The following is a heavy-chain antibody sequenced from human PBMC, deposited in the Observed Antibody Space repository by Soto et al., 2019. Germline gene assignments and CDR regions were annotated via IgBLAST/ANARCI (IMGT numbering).Heavy chain of an antibody. CDR1: GFTFRSYW. J-gene: IGHJ6*02. Sequence: GGSLRLSCAASGFTFRSYWMHWVRQAPGKGLAWVLRINSDGSSTSYADSLKGRFTISRDNAKNTLYLQMNSLRAEDAGVYYCAREERYSRRSYGMDVWGQGTTVTVSS. V-gene: IGHV3-74*01. CDR2: INSDGSST. CDR3: AREERYSRRSYGMDV. D-gene: IGHD3-9*01.